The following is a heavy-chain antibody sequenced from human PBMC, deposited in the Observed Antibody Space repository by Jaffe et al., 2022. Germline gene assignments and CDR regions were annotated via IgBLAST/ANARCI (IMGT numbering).Heavy chain of an antibody. D-gene: IGHD3-10*01. CDR2: ISGSGGST. CDR3: ASLYYYGSGRLDY. V-gene: IGHV3-23*01. CDR1: GFTFSSYA. J-gene: IGHJ4*02. Sequence: EVQLLESGGGLVQPGGSLRLSCAASGFTFSSYAMSWVRQAPGKGLEWVSAISGSGGSTYYADSVKGRFTISRDNSKNTLYLQMNSLRAEDTAVYYCASLYYYGSGRLDYWGQGTLVTVSS.